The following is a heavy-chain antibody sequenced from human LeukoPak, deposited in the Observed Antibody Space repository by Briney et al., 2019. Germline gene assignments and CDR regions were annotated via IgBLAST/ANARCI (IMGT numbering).Heavy chain of an antibody. V-gene: IGHV4-59*01. CDR2: IYNNGST. CDR3: ARDRFPVY. J-gene: IGHJ4*02. Sequence: PAGTLSLTCTVSGDSISNYYWSWIRQPPGKGLEWIGCIYNNGSTNYNPSLKRRVTISVDTSKTQFPLNLRSVTAADTAVSYCARDRFPVYWGQGTLVTV. CDR1: GDSISNYY. D-gene: IGHD2/OR15-2a*01.